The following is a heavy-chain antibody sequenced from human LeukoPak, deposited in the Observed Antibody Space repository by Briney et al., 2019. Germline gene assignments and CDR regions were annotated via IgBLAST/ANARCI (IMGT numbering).Heavy chain of an antibody. D-gene: IGHD2-2*01. CDR2: IYFSGST. CDR3: ASLCSSTSCERFDY. J-gene: IGHJ4*02. CDR1: GGSISSYY. Sequence: SETLSLTCTVSGGSISSYYWSWIRQPAGKGMEWIGRIYFSGSTDYNPSLKSRVTMSVDTSKNQFSLKLSSVTAADTAVYYCASLCSSTSCERFDYWGQGTLVTVSS. V-gene: IGHV4-4*07.